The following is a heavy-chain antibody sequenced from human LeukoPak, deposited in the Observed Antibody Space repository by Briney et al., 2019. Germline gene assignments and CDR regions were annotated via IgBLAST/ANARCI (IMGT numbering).Heavy chain of an antibody. V-gene: IGHV3-21*01. D-gene: IGHD1-26*01. CDR2: ISSSSSYI. CDR3: ARGESY. J-gene: IGHJ4*02. Sequence: GGSLRLSCAASGFTFSSYSVNWVRQAPGKGLEWVSSISSSSSYIYYAGSVKGRFTISRDNAKNSLYLQMNSLRAEDTAVYYCARGESYWGQGTLVTVSS. CDR1: GFTFSSYS.